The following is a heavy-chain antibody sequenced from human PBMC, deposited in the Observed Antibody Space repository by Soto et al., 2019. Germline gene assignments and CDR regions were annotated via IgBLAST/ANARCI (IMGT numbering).Heavy chain of an antibody. J-gene: IGHJ4*02. CDR2: IWFDGRND. CDR1: GLTFRTYL. V-gene: IGHV3-33*06. Sequence: PGGSLRLSCVASGLTFRTYLMHWVRQAPGKGLEWVALIWFDGRNDYYVESVKGRFTASRDNSKNTLYLQMNSLRAEDTAVYYCAKSYYDYIWGSYPHDPPFFDYWGQGTLVTVSS. CDR3: AKSYYDYIWGSYPHDPPFFDY. D-gene: IGHD3-16*02.